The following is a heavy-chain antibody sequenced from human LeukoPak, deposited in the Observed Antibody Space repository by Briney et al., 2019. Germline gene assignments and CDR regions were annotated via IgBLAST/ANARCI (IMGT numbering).Heavy chain of an antibody. Sequence: GGSLRLSCAASGFTFSSYSMNWVRQAPGKGLEWVANIKQDGSEKYYVDSVKGRFTISRDNAKNSLYLQMNSLRAEDTAVYYCARDRLYDFWSDYYLNGMDVWGQGTTVTVSS. D-gene: IGHD3-3*01. CDR2: IKQDGSEK. V-gene: IGHV3-7*01. J-gene: IGHJ6*02. CDR3: ARDRLYDFWSDYYLNGMDV. CDR1: GFTFSSYS.